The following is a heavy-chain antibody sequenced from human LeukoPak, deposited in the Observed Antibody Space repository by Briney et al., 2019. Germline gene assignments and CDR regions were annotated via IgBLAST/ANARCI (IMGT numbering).Heavy chain of an antibody. D-gene: IGHD5-24*01. Sequence: SETLSLTCTVSGGSISSYYWGWIRQPPGKGLEWIGSIYHSGSTYYNPSLKGRVTISVDTSKNQFSLKLSSVTAADTAVYYCAREGRKGGYNFAYWGQGTLVTASS. CDR3: AREGRKGGYNFAY. CDR2: IYHSGST. V-gene: IGHV4-38-2*02. J-gene: IGHJ4*02. CDR1: GGSISSYY.